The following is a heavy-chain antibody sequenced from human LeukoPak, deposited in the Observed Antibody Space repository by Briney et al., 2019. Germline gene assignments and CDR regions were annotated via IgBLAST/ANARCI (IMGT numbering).Heavy chain of an antibody. D-gene: IGHD6-19*01. CDR3: TRDGDTSGDY. J-gene: IGHJ4*02. CDR1: GYTFSSYD. V-gene: IGHV1-18*01. CDR2: ISAYNGNT. Sequence: ASVKVSCKASGYTFSSYDINWVRQAPGQGLEWMGLISAYNGNTNYAQRLQGRVTMTTDTSTSTAYMELRSLRSDDTAVYYCTRDGDTSGDYWGQGTLVTASS.